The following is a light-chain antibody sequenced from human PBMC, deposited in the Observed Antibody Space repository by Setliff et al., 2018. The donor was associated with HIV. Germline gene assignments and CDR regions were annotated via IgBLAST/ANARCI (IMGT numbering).Light chain of an antibody. V-gene: IGLV2-14*01. CDR1: SSVVGGYNY. CDR3: SSYTSSSTLYVV. Sequence: SGSPGQSITISCTGTSSVVGGYNYVCWYQQHPGKAPKLMIYEVSNRPSGVSNRFSGSKSGNTASLTISGLQAEGEADYYCSSYTSSSTLYVVFGGGTKVTVL. CDR2: EVS. J-gene: IGLJ2*01.